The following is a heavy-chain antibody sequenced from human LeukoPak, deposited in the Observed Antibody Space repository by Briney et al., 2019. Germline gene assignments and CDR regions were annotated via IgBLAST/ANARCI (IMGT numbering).Heavy chain of an antibody. CDR2: IIPIFGTA. D-gene: IGHD5-12*01. V-gene: IGHV1-69*13. J-gene: IGHJ6*02. CDR1: GHTSTTYA. CDR3: AVNSGYDDSDYYYYGMDV. Sequence: ASVKVSCKASGHTSTTYAIHWVRQAPGQGLEWMGGIIPIFGTANYAQKFRGRVTITADESTSTAYMELSSLRSEDTAVYYCAVNSGYDDSDYYYYGMDVWGQGTTVTVSS.